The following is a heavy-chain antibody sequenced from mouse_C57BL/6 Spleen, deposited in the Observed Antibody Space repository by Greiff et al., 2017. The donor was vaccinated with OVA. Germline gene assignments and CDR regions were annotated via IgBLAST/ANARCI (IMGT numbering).Heavy chain of an antibody. CDR3: ARVSSNYVEYAMDY. CDR2: IYPGDGDT. Sequence: VQLQQSGAELVKPGASVKISCKASGYAFTSYWMNWVKQRPGQGLEWIGQIYPGDGDTNYNGKFKGKATLTADKSSSTAYMQLSSLTSEDSAVYFCARVSSNYVEYAMDYWGKGTSVTVSS. J-gene: IGHJ4*01. V-gene: IGHV1-80*01. CDR1: GYAFTSYW. D-gene: IGHD2-5*01.